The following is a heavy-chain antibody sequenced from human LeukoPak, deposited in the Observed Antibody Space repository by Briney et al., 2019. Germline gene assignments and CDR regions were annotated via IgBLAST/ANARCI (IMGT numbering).Heavy chain of an antibody. D-gene: IGHD3-22*01. V-gene: IGHV4-59*01. J-gene: IGHJ4*02. CDR1: GCSISSYY. Sequence: PSETLCLTCAASGCSISSYYWSWIRQPPGKGLEWIGYIYYSGSPNYNPSLKSRVTISVDTSKNQFSLKLSSVTAADTAVYYCARVFDSSGGYDHWGQGTLVTVSS. CDR2: IYYSGSP. CDR3: ARVFDSSGGYDH.